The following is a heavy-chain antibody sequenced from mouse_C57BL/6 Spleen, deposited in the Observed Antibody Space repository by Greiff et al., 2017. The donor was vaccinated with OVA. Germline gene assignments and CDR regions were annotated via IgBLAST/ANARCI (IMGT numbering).Heavy chain of an antibody. CDR1: GYTFTSYW. CDR2: IYPSDSET. D-gene: IGHD2-1*01. V-gene: IGHV1-61*01. Sequence: QVQLKQPGAELVRPGSSVKLSCKASGYTFTSYWMDWVKQRPGQGLEWIGNIYPSDSETHYNQKFKDKATLTVDKSSSTAYMQLSSLTSEDSAVYYCARGGNSPDYWGQGTTLTVSS. J-gene: IGHJ2*01. CDR3: ARGGNSPDY.